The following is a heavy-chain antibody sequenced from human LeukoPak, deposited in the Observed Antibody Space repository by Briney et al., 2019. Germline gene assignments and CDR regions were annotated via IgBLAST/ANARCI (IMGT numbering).Heavy chain of an antibody. CDR3: AKGPTELLWFGGFLDY. V-gene: IGHV3-23*01. J-gene: IGHJ4*02. D-gene: IGHD3-10*01. Sequence: PGGSLRLSCAASGFTFSSYAMSWVRQAPGKGLEWVSAISGSGGSTYYADSVKGRFTISRDNSKNTLYLQMNSLRAEDTAVYYCAKGPTELLWFGGFLDYWGQGTLVTVSS. CDR1: GFTFSSYA. CDR2: ISGSGGST.